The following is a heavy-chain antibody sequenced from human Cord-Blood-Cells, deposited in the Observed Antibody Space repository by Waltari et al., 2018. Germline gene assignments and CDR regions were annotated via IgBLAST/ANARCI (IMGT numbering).Heavy chain of an antibody. J-gene: IGHJ3*02. CDR1: GGSFSGYY. D-gene: IGHD2-15*01. Sequence: QVQLQQWGAGLLKPSETLSLTCAVYGGSFSGYYWSWIRQPPGKGLEWIGEINQSGSTDYNPSLKSRVTISVDTSKNQFSLKLSSVTAADTAVYYCAGGVVVGGAFDIWGQGTMVTVSS. CDR2: INQSGST. V-gene: IGHV4-34*01. CDR3: AGGVVVGGAFDI.